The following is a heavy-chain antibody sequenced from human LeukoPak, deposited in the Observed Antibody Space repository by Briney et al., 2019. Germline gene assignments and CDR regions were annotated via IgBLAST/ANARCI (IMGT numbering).Heavy chain of an antibody. CDR2: ISGFGGST. CDR3: ARRGGSSWSSFDF. CDR1: RFNFQHYA. J-gene: IGHJ4*02. V-gene: IGHV3-23*01. Sequence: GGSLRLSCAASRFNFQHYAMNWVRQAPGKGPEWVSGISGFGGSTYYAPSVKDRFAISRDNSGNALFLRLTNLRVEDSALYYCARRGGSSWSSFDFWGQGTWVGVSS. D-gene: IGHD6-13*01.